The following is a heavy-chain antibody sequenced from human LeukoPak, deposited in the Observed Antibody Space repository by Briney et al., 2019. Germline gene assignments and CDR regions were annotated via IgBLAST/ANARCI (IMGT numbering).Heavy chain of an antibody. J-gene: IGHJ4*02. CDR1: GGSISSSSYY. V-gene: IGHV4-39*01. CDR3: ARHRGPGDYGGNSVSLYYFDY. Sequence: SETLSLTCTVSGGSISSSSYYWGWIRQPPGKGLEWIGSIYYSGSTYYNPSLKSRVTISVDTSKNQFSLKLSSVTAADTAVYYCARHRGPGDYGGNSVSLYYFDYWGQGTLVTVSS. D-gene: IGHD4-23*01. CDR2: IYYSGST.